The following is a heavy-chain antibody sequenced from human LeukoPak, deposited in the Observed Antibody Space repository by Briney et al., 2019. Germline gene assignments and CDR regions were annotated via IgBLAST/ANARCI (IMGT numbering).Heavy chain of an antibody. Sequence: SETLSLTCAVYGGSFSGYYWSWIRQPPGKGLEWIGEINHSGSTNYNPSLKSRVTISVDTSKNQFSLKLSSVTAADTAVYYCASLVAVPAAIALDFDYWGQGTLVTVPS. CDR1: GGSFSGYY. D-gene: IGHD2-2*02. V-gene: IGHV4-34*01. CDR3: ASLVAVPAAIALDFDY. J-gene: IGHJ4*02. CDR2: INHSGST.